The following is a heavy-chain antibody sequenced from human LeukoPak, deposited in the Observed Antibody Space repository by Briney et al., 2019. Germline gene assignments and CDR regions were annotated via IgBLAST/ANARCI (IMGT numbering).Heavy chain of an antibody. V-gene: IGHV3-30*02. CDR1: GFTFSSYG. CDR3: ARAGLLG. J-gene: IGHJ4*02. Sequence: GGSLRLSCAASGFTFSSYGMHWVRQAPGKGLEWVAFIRYDGSHGYYGDSVKGRFTISRDNSKNTLYLQMNSLRAEDTAVYYCARAGLLGWGQGTLVTVSS. CDR2: IRYDGSHG.